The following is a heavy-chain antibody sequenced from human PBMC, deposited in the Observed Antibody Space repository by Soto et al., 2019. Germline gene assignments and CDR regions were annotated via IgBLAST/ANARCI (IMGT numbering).Heavy chain of an antibody. CDR1: GCSFSSYV. D-gene: IGHD3-10*01. V-gene: IGHV3-7*03. CDR3: ARDSGAVTG. CDR2: INPGGSEK. Sequence: PGETLTLSCTASGCSFSSYVMSWVRQAPGKGLEWVANINPGGSEKYYADSVRGRSTISRAYTKNSVYMQMNILTAEATAVYYCARDSGAVTGWGQGTMVTVSS. J-gene: IGHJ3*01.